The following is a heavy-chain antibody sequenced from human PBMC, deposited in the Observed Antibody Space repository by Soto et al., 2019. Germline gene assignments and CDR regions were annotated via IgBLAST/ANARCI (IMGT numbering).Heavy chain of an antibody. CDR2: ISDTGNT. J-gene: IGHJ4*02. V-gene: IGHV4-30-4*02. CDR3: ASVKNWNDFDY. CDR1: GGSLSDAGPY. D-gene: IGHD1-1*01. Sequence: PSETLSLTCSVSGGSLSDAGPYWSWIRQSPGKGLEWMAYISDTGNTFSDPSLRSRLTVSIDTSENQFSLKLSSVTAADTAVYYCASVKNWNDFDYWGQGTLVTVSS.